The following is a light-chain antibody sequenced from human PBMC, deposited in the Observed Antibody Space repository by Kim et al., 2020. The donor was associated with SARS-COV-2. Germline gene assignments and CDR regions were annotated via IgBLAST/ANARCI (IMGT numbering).Light chain of an antibody. J-gene: IGKJ4*01. CDR3: QQYNNWTLT. Sequence: VSPGERATLSCRASQSVSSNLAWYQQKPGQAPRLLIYGASTRATGIPARFSGSGSGTEFTPTISSLQSAAFSVYYCQQYNNWTLTFGGGTKVDIK. CDR2: GAS. V-gene: IGKV3-15*01. CDR1: QSVSSN.